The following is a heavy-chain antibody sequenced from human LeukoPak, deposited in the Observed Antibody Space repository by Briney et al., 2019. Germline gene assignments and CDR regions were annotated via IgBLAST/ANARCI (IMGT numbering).Heavy chain of an antibody. CDR2: IWSDGSNK. Sequence: GKSLRLSCATSGFTFSGYGMHWVRQAPGKGLEWVTVIWSDGSNKYYADSVKGRFTISRDNSKNTLSLQMNSLRAEDTAVYYCVRGYYAGRGHHFEYWGQGTLVTVSS. CDR3: VRGYYAGRGHHFEY. V-gene: IGHV3-33*01. CDR1: GFTFSGYG. J-gene: IGHJ4*02. D-gene: IGHD3-22*01.